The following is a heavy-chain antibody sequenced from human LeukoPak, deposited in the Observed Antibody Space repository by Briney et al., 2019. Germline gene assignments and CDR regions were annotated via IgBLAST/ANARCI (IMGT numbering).Heavy chain of an antibody. CDR1: GFTASSNY. Sequence: GGSLSLSCPATGFTASSNYMRWVRQAPGKWMEWVSVIYSGGSTYYADSVKGRFTISRDNSKNTLYLQMNSLRAEDTAVYYCARSRDGYNYGYDYWGQGTLVTVSS. J-gene: IGHJ4*02. V-gene: IGHV3-66*01. D-gene: IGHD5-24*01. CDR2: IYSGGST. CDR3: ARSRDGYNYGYDY.